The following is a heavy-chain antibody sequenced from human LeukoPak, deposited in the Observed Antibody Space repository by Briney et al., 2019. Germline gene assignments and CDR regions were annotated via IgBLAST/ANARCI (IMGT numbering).Heavy chain of an antibody. Sequence: TSETLSLTCTVSGGSISSSSYYWGWIRQPPGKGLVCIGSIYYSGSTYYNPSLKSRVTISVDTSKNQFSLKLSCVTAADTAVYYCARIEYSSSCDYWGQGTLVTVSS. CDR2: IYYSGST. CDR1: GGSISSSSYY. D-gene: IGHD6-6*01. V-gene: IGHV4-39*07. CDR3: ARIEYSSSCDY. J-gene: IGHJ4*02.